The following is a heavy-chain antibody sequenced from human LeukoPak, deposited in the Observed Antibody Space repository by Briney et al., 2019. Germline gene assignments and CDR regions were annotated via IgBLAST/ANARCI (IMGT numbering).Heavy chain of an antibody. Sequence: SETLSLTCTVSGGSISSNYWNWIRRPPGKGLEWIGYIHYSGSTNYSPSVKSRVIISVDTSKTQFSLKLRSVTAADTAVYYCARRGYDGLAMDVWGQGTTVTVSS. CDR1: GGSISSNY. J-gene: IGHJ6*02. D-gene: IGHD5-12*01. V-gene: IGHV4-59*08. CDR3: ARRGYDGLAMDV. CDR2: IHYSGST.